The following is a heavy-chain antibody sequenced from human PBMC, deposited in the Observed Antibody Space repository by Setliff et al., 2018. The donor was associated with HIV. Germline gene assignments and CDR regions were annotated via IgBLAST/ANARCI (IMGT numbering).Heavy chain of an antibody. V-gene: IGHV4-34*01. CDR2: VNHSGGA. J-gene: IGHJ4*02. CDR3: ARQGLTMLRGVPAPILYYFDY. CDR1: GGSFSGYY. Sequence: TLSLTCAVYGGSFSGYYWSWIRQPPGKGLEWCGEVNHSGGANYNPSLKSRVSISVDTSKRQFHLNVTSVTATDTAIYYCARQGLTMLRGVPAPILYYFDYWGQGILVTSPQ. D-gene: IGHD3-10*01.